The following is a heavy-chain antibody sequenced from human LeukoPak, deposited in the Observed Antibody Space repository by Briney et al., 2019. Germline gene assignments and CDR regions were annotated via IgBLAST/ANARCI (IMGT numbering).Heavy chain of an antibody. J-gene: IGHJ3*02. V-gene: IGHV1-69*05. CDR2: IIPIFGTA. D-gene: IGHD3-22*01. Sequence: SVKVSCKASGGTFSSYAISWVRQAPGQGLEWMGGIIPIFGTANHAQKFQGRVTITTDESTSTAYMELSSLRSEDTAVYYCARGRHYYDSSGYDAFDIWGQGTMVTVSS. CDR1: GGTFSSYA. CDR3: ARGRHYYDSSGYDAFDI.